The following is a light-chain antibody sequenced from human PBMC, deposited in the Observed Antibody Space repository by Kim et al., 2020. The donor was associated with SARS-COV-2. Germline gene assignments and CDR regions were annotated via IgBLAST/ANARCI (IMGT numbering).Light chain of an antibody. CDR3: QQYGSPIT. CDR1: QSVSSGY. J-gene: IGKJ5*01. CDR2: GAS. Sequence: PGGRATLTCRASQSVSSGYLAWYQQKPGQAPRLLIYGASSRATGIPDRFSGSGSGTDFTLTISRLEPEDFAVYYCQQYGSPITFGQGTRLEIK. V-gene: IGKV3-20*01.